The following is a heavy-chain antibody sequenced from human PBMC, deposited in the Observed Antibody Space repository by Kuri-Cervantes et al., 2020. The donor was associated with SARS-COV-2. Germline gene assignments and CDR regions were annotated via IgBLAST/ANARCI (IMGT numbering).Heavy chain of an antibody. D-gene: IGHD2-2*01. V-gene: IGHV1-2*02. CDR3: ASPSGYCSSTSCLTY. J-gene: IGHJ4*02. CDR2: INPNSGGT. CDR1: GGTFSSYT. Sequence: ASGKVSCKASGGTFSSYTISWVRQAPGQGLEWMGWINPNSGGTNYAQKFQGRVTMTRDTSISTAYMELSRLRSDDTAVYYCASPSGYCSSTSCLTYWGQGTLVTVSS.